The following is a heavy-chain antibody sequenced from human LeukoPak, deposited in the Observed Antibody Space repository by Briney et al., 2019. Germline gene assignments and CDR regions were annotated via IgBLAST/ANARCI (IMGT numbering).Heavy chain of an antibody. CDR1: GGSISSSSYY. D-gene: IGHD1-26*01. Sequence: SETLSLTCTVSGGSISSSSYYWGWIRQPPGKGLEWIRSIYYSGSTYYNPSLKSRVTISVDTSKNQFSLKLSSVTAADTAVFYCARDSAYSGTYTPDVFDVWGQGTMVTVSS. V-gene: IGHV4-39*07. J-gene: IGHJ3*01. CDR3: ARDSAYSGTYTPDVFDV. CDR2: IYYSGST.